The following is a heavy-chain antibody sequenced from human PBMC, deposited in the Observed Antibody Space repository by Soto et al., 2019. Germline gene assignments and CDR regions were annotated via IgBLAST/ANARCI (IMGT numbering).Heavy chain of an antibody. D-gene: IGHD2-15*01. Sequence: SVKVSCKASGGTFSSYAISWVRQAPGQGLEWMGGIIPIFGTANYAQKFQGRVTITADEPTSTAYMELSSLRSEDTAVYYCARVAVCSGGSCYSWDYYYYYGMDVWGQGTTVTVSS. CDR3: ARVAVCSGGSCYSWDYYYYYGMDV. CDR1: GGTFSSYA. CDR2: IIPIFGTA. V-gene: IGHV1-69*13. J-gene: IGHJ6*02.